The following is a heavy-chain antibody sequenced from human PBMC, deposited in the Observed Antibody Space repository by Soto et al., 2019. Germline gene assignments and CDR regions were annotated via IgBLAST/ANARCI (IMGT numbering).Heavy chain of an antibody. CDR1: GFTFSSYE. CDR2: ISSSGSTI. CDR3: ARSDAVAPEYFQH. D-gene: IGHD6-19*01. V-gene: IGHV3-48*03. J-gene: IGHJ1*01. Sequence: GGSLRLSCAASGFTFSSYEMNWVRQAPGKGLEWVSYISSSGSTIYYADSVKGRFTISRDNAKNSLYLQMNSLRAEDTAVYYCARSDAVAPEYFQHWGQGTLVTVSS.